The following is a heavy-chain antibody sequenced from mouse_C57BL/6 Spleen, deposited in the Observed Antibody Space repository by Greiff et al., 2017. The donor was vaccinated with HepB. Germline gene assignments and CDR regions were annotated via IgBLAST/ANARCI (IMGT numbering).Heavy chain of an antibody. V-gene: IGHV5-4*03. D-gene: IGHD1-1*01. CDR2: ISDGGSYT. J-gene: IGHJ2*01. Sequence: DVMLVESGGGLVKPGGSLKLSCAASGFTFSSYAMSWVRQTPEKRLEWVATISDGGSYTYYPDNVKGRFTISRDNAKNNLYLQMSHLKSEDTAMYYCARRYYGSSLYFDYWGQGTTLTVSS. CDR3: ARRYYGSSLYFDY. CDR1: GFTFSSYA.